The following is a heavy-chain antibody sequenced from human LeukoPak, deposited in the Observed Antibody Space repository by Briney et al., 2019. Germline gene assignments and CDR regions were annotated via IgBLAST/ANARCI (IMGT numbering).Heavy chain of an antibody. J-gene: IGHJ4*02. CDR3: ARGCSGGSCYVY. Sequence: GRSLRLSCAASGFTFSSYSMNWVRQAPGKGLEWVSSISSSSSYIYYADSVKGRFTISRDNAKNSLYLQMNSLRAEDMAVYYCARGCSGGSCYVYWGQGTLVTVSS. V-gene: IGHV3-21*01. CDR2: ISSSSSYI. D-gene: IGHD2-15*01. CDR1: GFTFSSYS.